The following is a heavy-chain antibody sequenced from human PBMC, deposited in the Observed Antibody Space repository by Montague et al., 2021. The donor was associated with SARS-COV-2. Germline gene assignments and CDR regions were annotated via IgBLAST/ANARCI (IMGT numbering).Heavy chain of an antibody. J-gene: IGHJ4*01. CDR1: GGSISSSNYY. CDR2: IYDSGST. CDR3: ARLHCSSTSCYYLFFAETSHFDS. V-gene: IGHV4-39*01. Sequence: SETLSLTCTVSGGSISSSNYYWGWIRQPPGKGLEWNGSIYDSGSTYYNPSLKSRVTISVDTNKNQFSLKLSSVTAADTAVYYCARLHCSSTSCYYLFFAETSHFDSWAKEPWSPSPQ. D-gene: IGHD2-2*01.